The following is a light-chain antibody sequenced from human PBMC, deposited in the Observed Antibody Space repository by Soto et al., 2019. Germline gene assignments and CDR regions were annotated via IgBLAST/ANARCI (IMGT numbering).Light chain of an antibody. V-gene: IGKV1-5*03. Sequence: DIQMTQSPSTLSASVGDRVTITCRASHNINNYLAWYQQKPGKAPKLLIYKASSLQSGVPSRFSGSGSGTEFTLTISSLQPDDFATYYCQQYNSYWTFGQGTKVEMK. CDR3: QQYNSYWT. CDR1: HNINNY. J-gene: IGKJ1*01. CDR2: KAS.